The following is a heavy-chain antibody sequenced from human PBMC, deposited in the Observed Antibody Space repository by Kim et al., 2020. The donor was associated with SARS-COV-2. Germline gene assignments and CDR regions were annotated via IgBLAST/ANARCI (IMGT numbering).Heavy chain of an antibody. V-gene: IGHV1-2*02. CDR2: ISTDSGAT. J-gene: IGHJ6*02. CDR1: GYTFTDYS. Sequence: VKVSCKASGYTFTDYSIHWVRQAPGRGLEWMAWISTDSGATNNAQKFQDRITLTRDTSINTTYMELRSLRSDDTAAYFCARGDTVVASRYYYAMDVWGQGTTVTVSS. CDR3: ARGDTVVASRYYYAMDV. D-gene: IGHD2-21*01.